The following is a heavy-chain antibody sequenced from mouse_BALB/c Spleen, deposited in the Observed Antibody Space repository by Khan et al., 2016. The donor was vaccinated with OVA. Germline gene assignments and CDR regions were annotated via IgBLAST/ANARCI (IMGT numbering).Heavy chain of an antibody. CDR2: IDPFNDDT. CDR3: ARDGSISWFAY. D-gene: IGHD2-10*02. J-gene: IGHJ3*01. V-gene: IGHV1S135*01. Sequence: VQLKQSGPELMKPGASVKISCKASGYSFTTYYIHWVKQSHGKSLEWIGYIDPFNDDTNYNQKFKGKATLTVDKSSSTAYMHLSSLTSEDSAVDYCARDGSISWFAYWGQGTLVTVSA. CDR1: GYSFTTYY.